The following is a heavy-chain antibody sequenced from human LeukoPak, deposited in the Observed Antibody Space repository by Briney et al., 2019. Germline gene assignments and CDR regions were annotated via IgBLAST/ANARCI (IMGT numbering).Heavy chain of an antibody. D-gene: IGHD5-18*01. J-gene: IGHJ4*02. CDR2: ISTYNGNT. CDR3: ARDSAAGGYTYGYMNY. Sequence: GASVKVSCRASGYTCISYGISWVRQAPGQGLEWMGWISTYNGNTNYVQKLQGRVTMTTDTSTSTAYMELRSLRSDDTAVYYCARDSAAGGYTYGYMNYWGQGTLVTVSS. V-gene: IGHV1-18*01. CDR1: GYTCISYG.